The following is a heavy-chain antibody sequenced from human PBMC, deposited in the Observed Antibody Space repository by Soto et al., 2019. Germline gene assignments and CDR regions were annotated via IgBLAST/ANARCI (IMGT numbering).Heavy chain of an antibody. D-gene: IGHD6-19*01. J-gene: IGHJ5*02. Sequence: SQTLSLTCGISGDSVSSVSASWNWIRPSPSRGLEWLVRTYYRSKWYNDYSVYVKSRISINPDTSKNQLSLQLTSVTPEDTAGNYSTRQSMSGWSDSWGQATLVSVPS. CDR1: GDSVSSVSAS. CDR2: TYYRSKWYN. CDR3: TRQSMSGWSDS. V-gene: IGHV6-1*01.